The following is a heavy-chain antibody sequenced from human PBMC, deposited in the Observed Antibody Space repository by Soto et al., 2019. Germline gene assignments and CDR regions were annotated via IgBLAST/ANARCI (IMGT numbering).Heavy chain of an antibody. J-gene: IGHJ5*02. CDR3: ARAKYSSGGSNWFDP. D-gene: IGHD6-19*01. CDR2: ISSSSSYI. CDR1: GFTFSSYS. V-gene: IGHV3-21*01. Sequence: PGGSLRLSCAASGFTFSSYSMNWVRQAPGKGLEWVSSISSSSSYIYYADSVEGRFTISRDNAKNSLYLQMNSLRAEDTAVYYCARAKYSSGGSNWFDPWGQGTLVTVSS.